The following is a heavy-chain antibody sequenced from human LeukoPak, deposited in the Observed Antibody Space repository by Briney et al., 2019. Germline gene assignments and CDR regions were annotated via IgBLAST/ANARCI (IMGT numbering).Heavy chain of an antibody. CDR2: IYHSGNI. CDR1: GYSISSGYY. Sequence: PSETLSPTCAVSGYSISSGYYWGWIRQPPGKGLEWIGSIYHSGNIYYNPSLKSRVTISVDTSKNQFSLKLSSVTAADTAVYYCARHSSSWYVAAWGQGTLVTVSS. V-gene: IGHV4-38-2*01. J-gene: IGHJ5*02. D-gene: IGHD6-13*01. CDR3: ARHSSSWYVAA.